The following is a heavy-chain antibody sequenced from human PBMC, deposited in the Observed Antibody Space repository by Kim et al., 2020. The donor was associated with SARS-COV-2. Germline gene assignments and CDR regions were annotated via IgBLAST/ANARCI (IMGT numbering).Heavy chain of an antibody. CDR2: FSGSGGGT. CDR3: AKADSSSSPWYFDN. CDR1: GFSFSNYA. J-gene: IGHJ4*02. D-gene: IGHD6-6*01. V-gene: IGHV3-23*01. Sequence: GGSLRLSCAASGFSFSNYAMAWVRQAPGTELEWVSTFSGSGGGTYYADSVKGRFTISRDNSKNTLYLQMNSLRAEDTALYYCAKADSSSSPWYFDNWGQGTLVTVSS.